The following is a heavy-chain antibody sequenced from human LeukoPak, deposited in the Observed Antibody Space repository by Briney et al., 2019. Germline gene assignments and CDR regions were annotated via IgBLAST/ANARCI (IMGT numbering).Heavy chain of an antibody. J-gene: IGHJ6*03. D-gene: IGHD4-17*01. Sequence: GGSLRLSCAASGFTVSSNYMSWVRQAPGKGLEWVSVIYSGGSTYYADSVKGRFTISRDNSKSTLYIQMNSLRAEDTAVYYCARDMATVTPYYYYYYYMDVWGKGTTVTVSS. V-gene: IGHV3-53*01. CDR3: ARDMATVTPYYYYYYYMDV. CDR1: GFTVSSNY. CDR2: IYSGGST.